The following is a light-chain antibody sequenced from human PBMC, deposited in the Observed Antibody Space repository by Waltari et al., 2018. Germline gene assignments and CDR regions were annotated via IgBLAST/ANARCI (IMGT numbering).Light chain of an antibody. CDR3: CSYAGSYTWV. Sequence: SALTQPRSVSGSPGQSVTISCTGTTTDLGSYNYVPWYQQHPGKAPKLIILEVTKRPSGVPDRLSGSKSGNTASLTISGLRAEDEAEYYCCSYAGSYTWVFGGGTKLTVV. CDR2: EVT. J-gene: IGLJ3*02. CDR1: TTDLGSYNY. V-gene: IGLV2-11*01.